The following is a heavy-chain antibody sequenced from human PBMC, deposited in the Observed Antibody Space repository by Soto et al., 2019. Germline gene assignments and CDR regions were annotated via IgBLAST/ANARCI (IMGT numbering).Heavy chain of an antibody. D-gene: IGHD3-16*01. J-gene: IGHJ5*02. CDR3: ARMETFGSLNWFDP. CDR1: GYSFTNND. Sequence: ASVKVSCKASGYSFTNNDVSWVRQATGQGLEWMGWMNPGSGDTGYAQKFQGRVTMTRDISISTAYMELSSLRSDDTAIYYCARMETFGSLNWFDPWGQGTLVTVSS. V-gene: IGHV1-8*01. CDR2: MNPGSGDT.